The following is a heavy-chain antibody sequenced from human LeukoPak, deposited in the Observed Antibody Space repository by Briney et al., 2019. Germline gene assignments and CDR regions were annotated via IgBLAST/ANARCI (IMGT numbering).Heavy chain of an antibody. D-gene: IGHD4-17*01. J-gene: IGHJ4*02. CDR1: GGSISSGGYS. CDR2: IYHSGST. V-gene: IGHV4-30-2*01. Sequence: SSEALSLTCAVSGGSISSGGYSWSWIRQPPGKGLEWIGYIYHSGSTYYNPSLKSRVTISVDRSKNQFSLKLSSVTAADTAVYYCGYGSQGPFDYWGQGTLVTVSS. CDR3: GYGSQGPFDY.